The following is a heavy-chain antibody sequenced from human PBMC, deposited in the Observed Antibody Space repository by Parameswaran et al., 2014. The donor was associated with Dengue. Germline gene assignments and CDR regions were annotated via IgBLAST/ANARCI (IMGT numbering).Heavy chain of an antibody. Sequence: WIRQPPGKGLEWVSSISSSSSYIYYADSVKGRFTISRDNAKNSLYLQMNSLRAEDTAVYYCARATVSNLYFDYWGQGTLVTVSS. D-gene: IGHD4-11*01. J-gene: IGHJ4*02. CDR2: ISSSSSYI. V-gene: IGHV3-21*01. CDR3: ARATVSNLYFDY.